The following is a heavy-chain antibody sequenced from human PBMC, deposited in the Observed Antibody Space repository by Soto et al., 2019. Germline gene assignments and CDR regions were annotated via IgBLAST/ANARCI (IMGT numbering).Heavy chain of an antibody. D-gene: IGHD6-6*01. CDR2: IIPIFGTA. CDR1: GDTFSSYA. V-gene: IGHV1-69*01. CDR3: ARAPYAGSSSVYYYYGMDV. J-gene: IGHJ6*02. Sequence: SVKVSCKASGDTFSSYAISWVRQAPGQGLEWMGGIIPIFGTANYAQKFQGRVTITADESTSTAYMELSSLRSEDTAVYYCARAPYAGSSSVYYYYGMDVWGQGTTVTVSS.